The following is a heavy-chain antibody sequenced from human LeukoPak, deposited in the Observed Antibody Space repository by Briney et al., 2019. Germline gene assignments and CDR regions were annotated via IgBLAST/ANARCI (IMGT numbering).Heavy chain of an antibody. V-gene: IGHV4-31*03. CDR3: ARLSGWSYYFDY. D-gene: IGHD6-19*01. CDR1: GGSISSGGYY. CDR2: IYYSGST. J-gene: IGHJ4*02. Sequence: PSETLSLTCTVSGGSISSGGYYWSWIRQHPGKGLEWIGYIYYSGSTYYNPSLKSRVTISVDTSKNQFSLKLSSVTAADTAVYYCARLSGWSYYFDYWGQGTLVTVSS.